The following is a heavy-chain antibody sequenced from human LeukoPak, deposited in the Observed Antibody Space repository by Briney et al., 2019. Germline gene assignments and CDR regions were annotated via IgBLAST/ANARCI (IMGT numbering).Heavy chain of an antibody. D-gene: IGHD4-17*01. CDR1: GFTFSSYS. CDR3: ASSIVGNDYGDKRYFDC. V-gene: IGHV3-21*01. CDR2: ISSSSSYI. J-gene: IGHJ4*02. Sequence: PGGSLRLSCAASGFTFSSYSMNWVRQAPGKGLEWVSSISSSSSYIYYADSVKGRFTISRDNAKNSLYLQMNSLRAEDTAVYYCASSIVGNDYGDKRYFDCWGQGTLVTVSS.